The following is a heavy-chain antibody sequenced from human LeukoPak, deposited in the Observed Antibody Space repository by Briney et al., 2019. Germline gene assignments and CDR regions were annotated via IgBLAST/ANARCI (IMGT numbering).Heavy chain of an antibody. J-gene: IGHJ6*02. CDR3: AKEGPYYYRDSSGYSDYYYGMDV. Sequence: GGSLRLSCAASGFTFSSYAMSWVRQAPGKGLEWVSAISGSGGSTYYADSVKGRFTISRDNSKNTLYLQMNSLRAEDTAVYYCAKEGPYYYRDSSGYSDYYYGMDVWSQGTTVTVSS. CDR1: GFTFSSYA. D-gene: IGHD3-22*01. V-gene: IGHV3-23*01. CDR2: ISGSGGST.